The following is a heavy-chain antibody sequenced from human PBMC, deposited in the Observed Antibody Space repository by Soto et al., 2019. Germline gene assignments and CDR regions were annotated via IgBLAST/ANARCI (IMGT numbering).Heavy chain of an antibody. CDR2: IFQSGST. CDR1: GGTIRSPDW. CDR3: ARGRGRYSSGWSWFDP. Sequence: QVQLQESGPGLVEPSGTLSLTCGVSGGTIRSPDWWTWVRQPPGKGLEWIGEIFQSGSTNYTPSLGSGVTISVDKSKNLFFLTLTSVTAADTAVYFCARGRGRYSSGWSWFDPWGQGILVTVSS. D-gene: IGHD6-19*01. J-gene: IGHJ5*02. V-gene: IGHV4-4*02.